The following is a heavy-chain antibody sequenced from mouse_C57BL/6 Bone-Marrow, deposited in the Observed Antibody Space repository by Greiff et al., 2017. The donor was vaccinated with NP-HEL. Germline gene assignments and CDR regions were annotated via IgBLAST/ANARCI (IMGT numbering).Heavy chain of an antibody. Sequence: VQGVESGAELARPGASVKMSCTASGYTFTSYTMPWVKQRPGQGLEWIGYINPSSGYTKYNQKFKDKATLTADKSSSTAYMQLSSLTSEDSAIYYCARNYYGSNSAWFAYWGQGTLVTVSA. CDR3: ARNYYGSNSAWFAY. V-gene: IGHV1-4*01. CDR1: GYTFTSYT. CDR2: INPSSGYT. D-gene: IGHD1-1*01. J-gene: IGHJ3*01.